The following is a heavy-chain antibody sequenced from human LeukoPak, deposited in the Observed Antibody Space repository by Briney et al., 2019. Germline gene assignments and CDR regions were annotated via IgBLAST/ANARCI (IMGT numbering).Heavy chain of an antibody. CDR3: ARKKGRRRDGYQLGVCWFDP. CDR2: INHSGTT. J-gene: IGHJ5*02. Sequence: SETLSPTGAGYGGSFSGYYWSWIRQRPGQGLEGIVDINHSGTTNYNPSLSSRVTISVDTSTNQFSRKRASVTAADTAVYYCARKKGRRRDGYQLGVCWFDPWGQGTLVTVSS. V-gene: IGHV4-34*01. CDR1: GGSFSGYY. D-gene: IGHD5-24*01.